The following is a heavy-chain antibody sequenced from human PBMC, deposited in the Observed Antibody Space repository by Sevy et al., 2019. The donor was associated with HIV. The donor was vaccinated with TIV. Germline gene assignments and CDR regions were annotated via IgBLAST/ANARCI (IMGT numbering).Heavy chain of an antibody. V-gene: IGHV3-23*01. D-gene: IGHD3-22*01. J-gene: IGHJ4*02. Sequence: GGSLRLSCAASGFTFSSYAMSWVLQAPGKVLEWVSAISGSGGSTYYADSVKGRFTISRDNSKNTLYLQMNSLRAEDTAVYYCAKRLYYDSSGGYGRWGQGTLVTVSS. CDR2: ISGSGGST. CDR3: AKRLYYDSSGGYGR. CDR1: GFTFSSYA.